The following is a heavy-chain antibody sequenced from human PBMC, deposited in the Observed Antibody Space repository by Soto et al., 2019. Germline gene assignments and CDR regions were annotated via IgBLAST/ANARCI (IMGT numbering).Heavy chain of an antibody. V-gene: IGHV1-18*01. CDR3: ARAKRGSSPHDAFDI. CDR1: GYTFTSYG. D-gene: IGHD1-26*01. Sequence: ASVKVSCKASGYTFTSYGISWVRQAPGQGLEWMGWISAYNGNTNYAQKLQGRVTMTTDTSTSTAYMELRSLRSDDTAVYYCARAKRGSSPHDAFDIWGQGTMVTVSS. J-gene: IGHJ3*02. CDR2: ISAYNGNT.